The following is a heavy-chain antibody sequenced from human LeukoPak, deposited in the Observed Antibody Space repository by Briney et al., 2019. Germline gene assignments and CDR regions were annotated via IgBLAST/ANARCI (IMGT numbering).Heavy chain of an antibody. Sequence: PSGTLSLTCTVSGGSISSYYWSWIRQPPGKGLEWIGYIYYSGSTNYNPSLKSRVTISVDTSKNQFSLKLSSVTAADTAVYYCARDGFGAFDIWGQGTMVTVSS. V-gene: IGHV4-59*01. D-gene: IGHD3-16*01. J-gene: IGHJ3*02. CDR3: ARDGFGAFDI. CDR2: IYYSGST. CDR1: GGSISSYY.